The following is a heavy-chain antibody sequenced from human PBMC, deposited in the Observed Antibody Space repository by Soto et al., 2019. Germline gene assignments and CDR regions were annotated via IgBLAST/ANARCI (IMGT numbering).Heavy chain of an antibody. D-gene: IGHD3-22*01. V-gene: IGHV1-8*01. CDR3: AINTNSTDSRGSGFDP. CDR2: MNPNSGNT. CDR1: GYTFTSYD. Sequence: ASVKVSCKASGYTFTSYDINWVRQATGQGLEWMGWMNPNSGNTGYAQKFQGRVTMTRNTSISTAYMELSSLRSDDTAVYYCAINTNSTDSRGSGFDPWGQGTLVTVSS. J-gene: IGHJ5*02.